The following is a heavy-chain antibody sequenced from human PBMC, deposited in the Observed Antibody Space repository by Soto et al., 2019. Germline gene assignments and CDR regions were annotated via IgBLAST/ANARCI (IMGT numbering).Heavy chain of an antibody. Sequence: ASVKVSCKASGGTFSSYAIGWVRQAPGQGLEWMGGIIPIFGTANYAQKFQGRVTITADESTSTAYMELSSLRSEDTAVYYCARGRYYDILTGIMGYYGMDVWGQGTTVTVSS. J-gene: IGHJ6*02. V-gene: IGHV1-69*13. CDR2: IIPIFGTA. CDR3: ARGRYYDILTGIMGYYGMDV. CDR1: GGTFSSYA. D-gene: IGHD3-9*01.